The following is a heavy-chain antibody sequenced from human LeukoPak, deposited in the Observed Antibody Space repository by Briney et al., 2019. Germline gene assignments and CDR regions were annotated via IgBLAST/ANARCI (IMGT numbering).Heavy chain of an antibody. CDR2: VYYSGKT. J-gene: IGHJ5*02. Sequence: SETLSLTCTVPGGSISNSGYYWGWIRQPPGKGLEWIGSVYYSGKTNYNPSLKNRVTISVDTSKNQFSLNLRSVTAADTAVYYCARLLSPGWFDPWGQGTLVTVSS. D-gene: IGHD2/OR15-2a*01. CDR3: ARLLSPGWFDP. CDR1: GGSISNSGYY. V-gene: IGHV4-39*01.